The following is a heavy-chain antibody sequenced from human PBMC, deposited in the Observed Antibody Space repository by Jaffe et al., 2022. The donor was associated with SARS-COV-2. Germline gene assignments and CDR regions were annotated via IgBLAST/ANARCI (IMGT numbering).Heavy chain of an antibody. J-gene: IGHJ6*02. V-gene: IGHV3-9*01. CDR1: GFTFGDYA. CDR3: AKDGNTGAMGYYYGVDV. Sequence: EMHLVESGGGLVQPGRSLRLSCAASGFTFGDYAMHWVRQGPGKGLEWVAGINWNSDVIGYADSVRGRFTISRDNAKDSLYLQMNTLRAEDTALYYCAKDGNTGAMGYYYGVDVWGQGTTVTVSS. CDR2: INWNSDVI. D-gene: IGHD1-26*01.